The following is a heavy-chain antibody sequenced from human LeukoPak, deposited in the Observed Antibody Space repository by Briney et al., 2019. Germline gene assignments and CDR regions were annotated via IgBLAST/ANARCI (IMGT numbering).Heavy chain of an antibody. CDR2: IWYDGSNK. CDR3: ARDRGESYFDY. J-gene: IGHJ4*02. V-gene: IGHV3-33*01. Sequence: GGSLRLSCAASAFTFSSYGMHWVRQAPGKGLQWVAFIWYDGSNKHYADSVKGRFTISRDNSKNTPYLQINSLRAEDTAVYYCARDRGESYFDYWGQGTLVTVSS. D-gene: IGHD3-10*01. CDR1: AFTFSSYG.